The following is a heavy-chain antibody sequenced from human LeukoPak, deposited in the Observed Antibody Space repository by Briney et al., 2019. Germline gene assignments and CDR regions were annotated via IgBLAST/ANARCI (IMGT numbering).Heavy chain of an antibody. V-gene: IGHV3-30*02. D-gene: IGHD3-10*01. CDR2: IRYDGSNK. J-gene: IGHJ4*02. CDR1: GFTFSSYG. Sequence: PGGSLRLSCAASGFTFSSYGMHWVRQAPGKGLEWVAFIRYDGSNKYYADSVKGRFTISRDNSKNTLYLQMNSLRAEDTAVYYCAKDLGAYYYGSGKDYFDYWGQGTLVTVSS. CDR3: AKDLGAYYYGSGKDYFDY.